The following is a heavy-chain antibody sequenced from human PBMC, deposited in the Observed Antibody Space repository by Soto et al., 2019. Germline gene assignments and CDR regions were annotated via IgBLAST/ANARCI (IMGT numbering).Heavy chain of an antibody. J-gene: IGHJ6*02. CDR3: ARRRYCGADCYSQYYYGMDI. Sequence: QVQLVQSGAELKKPGSSVKVSCRSGGDTFSSYTVRWVRQAPGQGLEWMGRVIPVLGVTNYARKFQGRVSITAEKSTSTAYLELRSLTSGDSGVYYCARRRYCGADCYSQYYYGMDIWGQGTTVTVSS. CDR2: VIPVLGVT. D-gene: IGHD2-21*02. V-gene: IGHV1-69*02. CDR1: GDTFSSYT.